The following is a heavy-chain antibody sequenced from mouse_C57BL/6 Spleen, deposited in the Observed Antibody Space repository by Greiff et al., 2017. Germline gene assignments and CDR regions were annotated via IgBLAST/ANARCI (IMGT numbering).Heavy chain of an antibody. CDR3: AIYDYDERVWFAY. CDR2: IYPRSGNT. V-gene: IGHV1-81*01. J-gene: IGHJ3*01. CDR1: GYTFTSYG. Sequence: QVQLKESGAELARPGASVKLSCKASGYTFTSYGISWVKQRTGQGLEWIGEIYPRSGNTYYNEKFKGKATLTADKSSSTAYMELRSLTSEDSAVYFCAIYDYDERVWFAYWGQGTLVTVSA. D-gene: IGHD2-4*01.